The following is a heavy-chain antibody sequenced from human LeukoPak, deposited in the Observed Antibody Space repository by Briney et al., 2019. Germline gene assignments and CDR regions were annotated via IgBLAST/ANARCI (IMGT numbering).Heavy chain of an antibody. V-gene: IGHV3-48*01. CDR3: ASYGDYSPFDY. J-gene: IGHJ4*02. D-gene: IGHD4-17*01. CDR1: GFTFSTIS. CDR2: ISSSSSTI. Sequence: GGPLNFSFEAPGFTFSTISRNWVGQAPGKGLEWVSYISSSSSTIYYADSVKGRFTISRDNAKNSLYLQMNSLRAEDTAVYYCASYGDYSPFDYWGQGTPVTVSS.